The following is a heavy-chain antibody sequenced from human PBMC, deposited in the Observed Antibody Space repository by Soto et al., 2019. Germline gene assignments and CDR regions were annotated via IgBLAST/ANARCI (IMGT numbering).Heavy chain of an antibody. CDR1: VVSITVSNW. CDR3: ARLKASGVNFDY. J-gene: IGHJ4*02. D-gene: IGHD3-10*01. V-gene: IGHV4-4*02. CDR2: IYHSGRT. Sequence: QVQLQESGPGLVKPSGTLSLTCAVSVVSITVSNWGGWVRNPQGKGLQWIGEIYHSGRTNYKQSLKSRVTISVDKSKNQFSLKLSSVTAADTAVYYCARLKASGVNFDYWGQGTLVTVSS.